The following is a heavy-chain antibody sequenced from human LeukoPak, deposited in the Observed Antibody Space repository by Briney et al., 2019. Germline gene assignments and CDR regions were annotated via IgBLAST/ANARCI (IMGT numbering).Heavy chain of an antibody. V-gene: IGHV3-23*01. Sequence: GGSLRLSCAASGFTFSSYAMSWVRQAPGKGLEWVSAISGSGGSTYYADSVKGRFTISRDNSKNTLYLQMNSLRAEGTAVYYCARESGYSYGYGYYDYWGQGTLVTVSS. CDR3: ARESGYSYGYGYYDY. CDR1: GFTFSSYA. J-gene: IGHJ4*02. CDR2: ISGSGGST. D-gene: IGHD5-18*01.